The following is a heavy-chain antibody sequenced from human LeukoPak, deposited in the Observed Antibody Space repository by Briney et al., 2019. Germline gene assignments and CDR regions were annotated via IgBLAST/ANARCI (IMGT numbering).Heavy chain of an antibody. J-gene: IGHJ4*02. Sequence: PGGSLRLSCVGSGFIFSTYGMHWVRQAPGKGLEWVAVISYDGSNKYYADSVKGRFTISRDNPKNTLFLQMNSLRTEDTAVYYCAKDMGVLRFLEWLIDYWGQGTLVTVSS. D-gene: IGHD3-3*01. CDR1: GFIFSTYG. CDR3: AKDMGVLRFLEWLIDY. CDR2: ISYDGSNK. V-gene: IGHV3-30*18.